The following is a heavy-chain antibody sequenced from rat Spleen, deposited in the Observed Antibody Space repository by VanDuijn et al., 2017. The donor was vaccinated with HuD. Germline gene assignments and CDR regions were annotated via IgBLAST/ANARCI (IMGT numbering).Heavy chain of an antibody. CDR2: ISSDGGRN. V-gene: IGHV5-29*01. CDR3: TRPPYNNHFDY. CDR1: GFTFSNYD. Sequence: EVQLVESGGGLVQPGRSLKLSCAASGFTFSNYDMAWVRQAPKKGLEWVATISSDGGRNFYRDSVKGRFTISRDNAKSSLYLQMNSLRSEDTATYYCTRPPYNNHFDYWGQGVMVTVSS. D-gene: IGHD1-10*01. J-gene: IGHJ2*01.